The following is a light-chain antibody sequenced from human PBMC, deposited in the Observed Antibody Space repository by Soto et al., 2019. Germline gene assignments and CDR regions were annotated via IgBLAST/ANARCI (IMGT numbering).Light chain of an antibody. CDR3: QHYHSYSYT. CDR2: EAS. V-gene: IGKV1-5*03. CDR1: QNINNW. Sequence: DFQMTQSPSTMSASVGDRVTITCRASQNINNWLAWYQQKPGKAPKLLIYEASNLQSGFPSRFSGSGSGTEFILNILSLQPDHFACCYCQHYHSYSYTFGKGTTLEIK. J-gene: IGKJ2*01.